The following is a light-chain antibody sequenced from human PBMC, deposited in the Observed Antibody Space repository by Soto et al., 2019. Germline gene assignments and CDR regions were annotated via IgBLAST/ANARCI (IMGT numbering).Light chain of an antibody. CDR2: EVT. Sequence: QSVLTQPASVSGSPGQSITISCTGTSSDIGGYNYVSWYQQHPGNAPKLMIYEVTNRPSGVSNRFSGSKSGNTASLTISGLQAEDEVDYYCSSYTTSSTYVFGTGTKVTVL. V-gene: IGLV2-14*01. CDR1: SSDIGGYNY. CDR3: SSYTTSSTYV. J-gene: IGLJ1*01.